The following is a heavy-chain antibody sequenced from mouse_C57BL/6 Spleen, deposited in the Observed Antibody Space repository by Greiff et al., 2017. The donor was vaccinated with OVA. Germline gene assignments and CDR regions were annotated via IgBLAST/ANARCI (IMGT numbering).Heavy chain of an antibody. CDR2: IDPADGET. Sequence: EVQLQQPGAELVKPGASVKLSCTASGFNITDYYMHWVKQRTEQGLEWIGRIDPADGETKYAPKFQGKATITADTSSNTAYLQLSSLTSEDTVDYCCARSDYDSRNYWGQGTTRTVSS. D-gene: IGHD1-1*01. CDR3: ARSDYDSRNY. J-gene: IGHJ2*01. V-gene: IGHV14-2*01. CDR1: GFNITDYY.